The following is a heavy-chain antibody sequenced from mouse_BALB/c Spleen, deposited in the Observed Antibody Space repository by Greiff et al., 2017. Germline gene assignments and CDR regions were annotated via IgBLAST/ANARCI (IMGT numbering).Heavy chain of an antibody. CDR2: INPYNGAT. D-gene: IGHD2-1*01. J-gene: IGHJ4*01. V-gene: IGHV1-31*01. CDR3: AREEDGNYDAMDY. Sequence: EVQLQQSGPELVKPGASVRISCKASGYSFTGYYMHWVKQSHVKSLEWIGRINPYNGATSYNQNFKDKASLTVDKSSSTAYMELHSLTSEDSAVYYCAREEDGNYDAMDYWGQGTSVTVSS. CDR1: GYSFTGYY.